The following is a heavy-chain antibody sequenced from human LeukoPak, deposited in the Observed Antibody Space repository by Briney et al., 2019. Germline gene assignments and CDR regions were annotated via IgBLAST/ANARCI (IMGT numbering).Heavy chain of an antibody. V-gene: IGHV3-64D*06. CDR1: GFTFSSYA. CDR2: ISSNGGST. D-gene: IGHD3-22*01. CDR3: VKAEIPYYYDSSGYPEDY. Sequence: GRSLRLSCAASGFTFSSYAMHWVRQAPGKGLEYVSAISSNGGSTYYADSVKGRFTISRDNSKNTLYLQMSSLRAEDTAVYYCVKAEIPYYYDSSGYPEDYWGQGTLVTVSS. J-gene: IGHJ4*02.